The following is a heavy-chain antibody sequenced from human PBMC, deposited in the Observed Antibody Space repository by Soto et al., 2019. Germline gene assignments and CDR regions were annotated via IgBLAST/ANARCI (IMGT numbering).Heavy chain of an antibody. Sequence: GGSLRLSCVASGFTFSSYWMHWVRRTPGQGLVWVSHTDSDGSFTNYADSEKGRFTISRDNSKNTLYQQMNSLRAEYTAVYYCARASASSSSWYSSWGQGTMVTVS. CDR1: GFTFSSYW. J-gene: IGHJ3*01. CDR2: TDSDGSFT. CDR3: ARASASSSSWYSS. D-gene: IGHD6-13*01. V-gene: IGHV3-74*01.